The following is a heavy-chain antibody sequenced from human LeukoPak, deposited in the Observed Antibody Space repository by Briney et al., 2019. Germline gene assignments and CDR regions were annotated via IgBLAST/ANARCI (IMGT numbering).Heavy chain of an antibody. Sequence: PGWSLRLSCAVSGLTFRDNRMIWVRQAPEKRLEWVAVTDGADDVIQYADSVKGRFTISTDNSKNTDYLQMNSLRAEDTALYFCANYIQRPPGMDVWGQGTMVTVSS. V-gene: IGHV3-23*01. CDR2: TDGADDVI. D-gene: IGHD2-15*01. CDR3: ANYIQRPPGMDV. CDR1: GLTFRDNR. J-gene: IGHJ6*02.